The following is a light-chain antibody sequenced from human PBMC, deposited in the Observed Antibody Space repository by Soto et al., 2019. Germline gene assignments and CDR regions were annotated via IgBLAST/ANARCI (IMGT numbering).Light chain of an antibody. Sequence: QSALTQPASVSGSPGQSITISCTGTSSDIGSHNFVSWHQQHPGKAPKFIIYGVSNRPSGVSNRFSGSKSGNTASLTISGLQADDAADYYCSSYTSTYIWVFGGGTKLTVL. V-gene: IGLV2-14*01. CDR3: SSYTSTYIWV. J-gene: IGLJ3*02. CDR2: GVS. CDR1: SSDIGSHNF.